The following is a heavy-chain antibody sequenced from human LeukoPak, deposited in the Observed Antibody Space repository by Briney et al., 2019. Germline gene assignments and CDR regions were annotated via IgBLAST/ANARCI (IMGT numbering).Heavy chain of an antibody. D-gene: IGHD3-10*01. J-gene: IGHJ5*01. CDR3: AHRRGPQNGGWVDS. CDR2: IYWSDGK. V-gene: IGHV2-5*01. Sequence: SAPTLVKPTQSLTLTCNFSGFSLTTSGVGVGWIRQPPGKALEWVALIYWSDGKHYNPTLKTRLTITKDTSRNQVVLTMTNMDPVDTATYYCAHRRGPQNGGWVDSWGQGTLVTVSS. CDR1: GFSLTTSGVG.